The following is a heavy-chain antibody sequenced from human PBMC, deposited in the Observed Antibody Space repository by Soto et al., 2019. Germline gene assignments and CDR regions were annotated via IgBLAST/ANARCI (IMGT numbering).Heavy chain of an antibody. Sequence: EVELLESGGGLVQPGGSLRLSCVASGFTFKNYDMRWIRQAPGKGLEWVSGISGSGGVTYYSDSVKGRFTISRDNSNNTLYLQMNSVRASDTAIYYCGKNRQCRSYYETAGHYDNWGQGTLVTVSS. CDR1: GFTFKNYD. D-gene: IGHD3-10*01. CDR3: GKNRQCRSYYETAGHYDN. J-gene: IGHJ4*02. CDR2: ISGSGGVT. V-gene: IGHV3-23*01.